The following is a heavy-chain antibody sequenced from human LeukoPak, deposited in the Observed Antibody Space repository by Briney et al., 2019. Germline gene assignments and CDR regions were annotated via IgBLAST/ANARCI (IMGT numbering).Heavy chain of an antibody. CDR2: INHSGST. CDR3: ARGGPDIVVVPAARLHYYYYGMDV. CDR1: GGSFSGYY. Sequence: SETLSLTCAVYGGSFSGYYWSWIRRPPGKGLDWIGEINHSGSTNYNPSLKSRVTISVDTSKNQFSLKLSSVTAADTAVYYCARGGPDIVVVPAARLHYYYYGMDVWGKGTTVTVSS. J-gene: IGHJ6*04. D-gene: IGHD2-2*01. V-gene: IGHV4-34*01.